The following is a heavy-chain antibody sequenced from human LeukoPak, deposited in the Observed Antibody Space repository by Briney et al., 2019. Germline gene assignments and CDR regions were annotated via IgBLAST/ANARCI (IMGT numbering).Heavy chain of an antibody. V-gene: IGHV4-34*01. Sequence: SETLSLTCAVYGGSFSGYYWSWIRQPPGKGLEWIGEIKHSGSTNYNPSLKSRVTISVDTSKNQFSLKLSSVTAADTAVYYCARTGYSTDNGMGVWGQGTTVTVSS. CDR2: IKHSGST. CDR3: ARTGYSTDNGMGV. D-gene: IGHD6-13*01. J-gene: IGHJ6*02. CDR1: GGSFSGYY.